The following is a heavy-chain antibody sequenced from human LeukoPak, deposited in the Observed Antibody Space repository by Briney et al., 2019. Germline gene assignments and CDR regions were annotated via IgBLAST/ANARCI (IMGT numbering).Heavy chain of an antibody. V-gene: IGHV3-66*02. CDR2: IYRDGKT. Sequence: GGSLRLSCAASGFTVSSHYMTWVRQAPGRGLEWVSVIYRDGKTYYADSVKGRFTISRDNSKKTLYLQMNSLKTEDTAVYYCAREDTGDLAFDYWSQGTLVTVSS. J-gene: IGHJ4*02. CDR3: AREDTGDLAFDY. D-gene: IGHD1-1*01. CDR1: GFTVSSHY.